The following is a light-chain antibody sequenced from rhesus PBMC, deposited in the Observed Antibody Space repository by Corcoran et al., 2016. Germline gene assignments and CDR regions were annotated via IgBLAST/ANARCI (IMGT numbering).Light chain of an antibody. CDR3: QQYYSTPYS. V-gene: IGKV4-1*01. Sequence: DIVTTQSPDSLAVSLGERVTINCKSSQSLLYSSNNQNYVAWYHQKPGHVPKLLIYWASTRETGVPNRFSGSGSGTDFTLTISGLQAEDVAVYYCQQYYSTPYSFGQGTKVEIK. J-gene: IGKJ2*01. CDR2: WAS. CDR1: QSLLYSSNNQNY.